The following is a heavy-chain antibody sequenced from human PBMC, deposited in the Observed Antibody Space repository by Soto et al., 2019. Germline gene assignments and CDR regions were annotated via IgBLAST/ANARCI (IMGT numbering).Heavy chain of an antibody. D-gene: IGHD6-13*01. CDR2: IYYAGST. V-gene: IGHV4-59*01. J-gene: IGHJ4*02. CDR1: GGSMISYY. Sequence: SETLSLTCTVSGGSMISYYWSWIRQPPGRGLEWIGFIYYAGSTNYNPSLKSRVTISLDTSKKQFSLKLTSVTAADTAMYYCARVESGTFDYWGQGTLVIVSS. CDR3: ARVESGTFDY.